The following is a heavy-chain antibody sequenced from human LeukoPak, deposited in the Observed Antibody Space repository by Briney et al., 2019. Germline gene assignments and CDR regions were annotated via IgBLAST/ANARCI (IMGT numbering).Heavy chain of an antibody. V-gene: IGHV3-23*01. J-gene: IGHJ4*02. CDR1: GFTFSSYA. CDR2: ISGSGGST. D-gene: IGHD4-11*01. CDR3: ARSDYPYPWYFDY. Sequence: GGSLKLSCAASGFTFSSYAMSWVRQAPGKGLEWVSAISGSGGSTYYADSVKGRFTISRDNSKNTLYLQMNSLRAEDTAVYYCARSDYPYPWYFDYWGQGTLVTVSS.